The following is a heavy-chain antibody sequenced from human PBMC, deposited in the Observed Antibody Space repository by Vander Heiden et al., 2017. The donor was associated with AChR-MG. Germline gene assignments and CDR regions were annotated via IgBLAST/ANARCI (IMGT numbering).Heavy chain of an antibody. CDR2: IYSGGST. J-gene: IGHJ6*03. V-gene: IGHV3-53*01. CDR3: ARERGYSYMDNYYYYYYMDV. D-gene: IGHD5-18*01. Sequence: EVQLVESGGGLIQPGGSLRLSCAASGFNVSSNYMSWVRQSPGKGLECVSVIYSGGSTYYADPVKGRFTISRDNSKNTLYLQMNSLRAEDTAVYYCARERGYSYMDNYYYYYYMDVWGKGTTVTVSS. CDR1: GFNVSSNY.